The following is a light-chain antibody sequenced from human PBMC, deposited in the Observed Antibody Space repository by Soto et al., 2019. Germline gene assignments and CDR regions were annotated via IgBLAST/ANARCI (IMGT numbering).Light chain of an antibody. CDR1: QSVSSY. CDR2: DAF. J-gene: IGKJ3*01. CDR3: QQRSNWFT. V-gene: IGKV3-11*01. Sequence: EIVLTQSPATLSLSPGERATLACRASQSVSSYLACYQQKPGQAPRLLIYDAFKRATAIPARLSGSASGTDFPSTTSSLEPEDSEVYYWQQRSNWFTFGPGTKVDIK.